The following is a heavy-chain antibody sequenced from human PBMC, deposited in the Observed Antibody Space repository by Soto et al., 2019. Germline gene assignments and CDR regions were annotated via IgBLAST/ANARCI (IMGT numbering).Heavy chain of an antibody. V-gene: IGHV4-61*01. Sequence: PSETLSLTCTVSGGSVSSGSYYWSWIRQPPGKGLEWIGYIYYSGSTNYNPSLKSRVTISVDTSKNQFSLKLSSVTAADTAVYYCESYRYSFGGSYAIFDYWGQGTLVTVSS. D-gene: IGHD1-26*01. CDR2: IYYSGST. J-gene: IGHJ4*02. CDR1: GGSVSSGSYY. CDR3: ESYRYSFGGSYAIFDY.